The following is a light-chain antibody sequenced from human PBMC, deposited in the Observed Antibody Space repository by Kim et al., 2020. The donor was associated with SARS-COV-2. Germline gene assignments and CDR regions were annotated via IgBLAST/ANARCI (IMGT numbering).Light chain of an antibody. CDR3: GTWDDILTARV. Sequence: QSVMTQPPSVSAAPGQKVTISCSGSTSNIGRNFVAWYQHLPGTAPKLLIYDNDKRPSEIPARFSASKSGTSATLGISGVQTGDEADYYCGTWDDILTARVFGGGTQLTVL. J-gene: IGLJ3*02. CDR2: DND. V-gene: IGLV1-51*01. CDR1: TSNIGRNF.